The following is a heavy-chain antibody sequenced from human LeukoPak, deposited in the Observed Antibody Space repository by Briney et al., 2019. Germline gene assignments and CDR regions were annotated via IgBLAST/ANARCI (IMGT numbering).Heavy chain of an antibody. Sequence: GGSLRLSCAAPGFTFSSYAMYWVRQAPGKGLEWVSGIFGSGGSTHYADSVKGRFTISRDNSKNTVYLQMNSLRAEDTAVYYCAKTTTGYSSGRFPGWPVDYWDQGTLVTVSS. J-gene: IGHJ4*02. D-gene: IGHD6-19*01. CDR1: GFTFSSYA. CDR2: IFGSGGST. CDR3: AKTTTGYSSGRFPGWPVDY. V-gene: IGHV3-23*01.